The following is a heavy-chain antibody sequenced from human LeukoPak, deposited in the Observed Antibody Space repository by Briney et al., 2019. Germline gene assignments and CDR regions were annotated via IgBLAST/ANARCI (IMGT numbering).Heavy chain of an antibody. D-gene: IGHD3-3*01. CDR2: ISGSGGST. Sequence: GGSLRLSCAASGFTFSSYAMSWVRQAPGKGLEWVSAISGSGGSTYYADSVKDRFTISRDNSKNTLYLQMNSLRAEDTAVYYCAKAPPAGYDFWSGLERHYYYYYYMDVWGKGTTVTVSS. CDR3: AKAPPAGYDFWSGLERHYYYYYYMDV. V-gene: IGHV3-23*01. J-gene: IGHJ6*03. CDR1: GFTFSSYA.